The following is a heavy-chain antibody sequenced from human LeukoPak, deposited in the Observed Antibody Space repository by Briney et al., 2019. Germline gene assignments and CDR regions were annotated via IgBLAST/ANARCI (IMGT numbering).Heavy chain of an antibody. CDR2: IYSGGST. CDR1: GFTVSSNY. CDR3: ARDLSYYDSSGYFDY. V-gene: IGHV3-66*02. D-gene: IGHD3-22*01. Sequence: GGSLRLSCAASGFTVSSNYMSWVRQAPGKGLEWVSVIYSGGSTYYADSVKGRFTISRDNSKNTLYLQMNSLRAEDTAVYYCARDLSYYDSSGYFDYWGQGTLVSVSS. J-gene: IGHJ4*02.